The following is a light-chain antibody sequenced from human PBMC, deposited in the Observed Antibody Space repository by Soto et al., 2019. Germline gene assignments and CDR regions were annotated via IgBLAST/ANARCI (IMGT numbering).Light chain of an antibody. V-gene: IGLV4-69*01. CDR1: SGHSSYA. J-gene: IGLJ2*01. CDR2: LNSDGSH. Sequence: QLVLTQSPSASASLGASVKLTCTLSSGHSSYAIAWHQQQPEKGPRYLMKLNSDGSHSKGDGIPDRFSGSSSGAERYLTISSLQSEYEADDYCQTWGTGIHVVFGGGTKLTVL. CDR3: QTWGTGIHVV.